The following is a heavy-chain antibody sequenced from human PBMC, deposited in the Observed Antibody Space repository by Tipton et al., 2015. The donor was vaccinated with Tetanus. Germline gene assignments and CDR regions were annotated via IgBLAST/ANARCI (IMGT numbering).Heavy chain of an antibody. J-gene: IGHJ4*02. V-gene: IGHV4-31*03. CDR1: GGSVNSDDYY. D-gene: IGHD5/OR15-5a*01. CDR2: IFHTGGA. Sequence: LRLSCTVSGGSVNSDDYYWTWIRQHPGKGLDWIGYIFHTGGADYNPSLKSRVTMSVDTSKKDFSVRRGSVTAADTAVYYCARLREIVSRSGWAFDYWGQGILVTVSS. CDR3: ARLREIVSRSGWAFDY.